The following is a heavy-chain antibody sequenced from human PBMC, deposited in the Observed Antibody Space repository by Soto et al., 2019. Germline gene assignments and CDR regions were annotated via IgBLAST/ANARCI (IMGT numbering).Heavy chain of an antibody. CDR3: ARHDRGAWNYYYYMDV. J-gene: IGHJ6*03. Sequence: SETLSLTCTVSGGSINTYYWSWIRQPPGKGLEWIGYISYSGTTNYKPSFKSLFTISVDKSKNQFSLRLSSVIAADTAIYYCARHDRGAWNYYYYMDVWGKGATVTVSS. CDR1: GGSINTYY. V-gene: IGHV4-59*08. CDR2: ISYSGTT. D-gene: IGHD5-12*01.